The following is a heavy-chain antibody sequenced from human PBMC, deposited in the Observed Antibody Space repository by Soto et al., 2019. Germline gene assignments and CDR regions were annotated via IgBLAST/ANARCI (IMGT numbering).Heavy chain of an antibody. Sequence: PGGSLRLSCAASGFTFSSYGMHWVRQAPGKGLDWAAIIWYDGSNKYYADSVKGRFTISRDNSKNTLYLQVNSLRAEDTAVYYCARDQRGYNYGPEAFDYWGQGTLVTVSS. V-gene: IGHV3-33*01. CDR2: IWYDGSNK. J-gene: IGHJ4*02. D-gene: IGHD5-18*01. CDR1: GFTFSSYG. CDR3: ARDQRGYNYGPEAFDY.